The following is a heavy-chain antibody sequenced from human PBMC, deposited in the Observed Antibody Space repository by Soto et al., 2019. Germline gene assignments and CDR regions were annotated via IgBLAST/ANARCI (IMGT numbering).Heavy chain of an antibody. J-gene: IGHJ6*02. CDR1: GFTFSSYA. V-gene: IGHV3-23*01. CDR2: ISGSGGST. CDR3: AKVGKYYYGMDV. Sequence: PGGSLRLSCAASGFTFSSYAMSWVRQAPGKGLEWVSAISGSGGSTYYADSVKGRFTISRDNSKNTPYLQMNSLRAEDTAVYYCAKVGKYYYGMDVWGQGTTVTVSS. D-gene: IGHD3-10*01.